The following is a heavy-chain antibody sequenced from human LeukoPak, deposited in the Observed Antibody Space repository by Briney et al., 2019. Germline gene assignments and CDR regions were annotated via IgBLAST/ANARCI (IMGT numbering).Heavy chain of an antibody. V-gene: IGHV3-23*01. CDR1: GFDFSTYA. CDR2: IGGGDT. CDR3: ARDGRTRD. Sequence: GGSLRLSCAASGFDFSTYAMSWVRQAPGKGLEWVSGIGGGDTHYADSVKGRFTISRDNSKSMVELQMNSLRAEDTAVYYCARDGRTRDWGQGTLVTVSS. J-gene: IGHJ4*02. D-gene: IGHD2-2*01.